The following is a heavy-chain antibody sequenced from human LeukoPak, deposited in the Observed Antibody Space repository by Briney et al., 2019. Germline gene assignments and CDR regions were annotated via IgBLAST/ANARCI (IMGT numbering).Heavy chain of an antibody. D-gene: IGHD5-18*01. CDR1: GGSISSSSAY. CDR3: VSPRGFSYGYFDY. Sequence: SETLSLICTVSGGSISSSSAYWGWIRQPPGKGLEWIGSIYYSKNTYYNPSLKSRVTISADTSKNQFSLTLGSVSATDTAVYYCVSPRGFSYGYFDYWGQGTLVTVSS. J-gene: IGHJ4*02. V-gene: IGHV4-39*01. CDR2: IYYSKNT.